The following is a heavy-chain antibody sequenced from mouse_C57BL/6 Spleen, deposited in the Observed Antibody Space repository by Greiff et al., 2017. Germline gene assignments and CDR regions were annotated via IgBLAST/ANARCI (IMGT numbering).Heavy chain of an antibody. CDR1: GFTFSDAW. CDR3: TRPHLLLRSYAMDY. CDR2: IRNKANNHAT. J-gene: IGHJ4*01. V-gene: IGHV6-6*01. Sequence: EVKLQESGGGLVQPGGSMKLSCAASGFTFSDAWMDWVRQSPEKGLEWVAEIRNKANNHATYYAESVKGRFTISRVDSKSSVYLQMNSLRAEDTGIYYCTRPHLLLRSYAMDYWGQGTSVTVSS. D-gene: IGHD1-1*01.